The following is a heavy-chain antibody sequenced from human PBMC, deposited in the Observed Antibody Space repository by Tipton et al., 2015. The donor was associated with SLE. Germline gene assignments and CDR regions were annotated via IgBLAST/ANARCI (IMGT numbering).Heavy chain of an antibody. CDR3: ARDKWVRATVTSEADF. CDR1: GFTFGDYG. J-gene: IGHJ4*02. V-gene: IGHV3-33*08. Sequence: SLRLSCAAFGFTFGDYGMSWVRQAPGEGLEWMAVIWYDGSNKYYADSVKGRFTISRDNSKNTLYLQMNSLRAEDTAVYYCARDKWVRATVTSEADFWGPGTLVTVSS. D-gene: IGHD4-17*01. CDR2: IWYDGSNK.